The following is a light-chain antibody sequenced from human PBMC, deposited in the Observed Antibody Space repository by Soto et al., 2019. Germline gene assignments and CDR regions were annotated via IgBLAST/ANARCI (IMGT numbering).Light chain of an antibody. CDR2: GAS. J-gene: IGKJ2*01. CDR1: QTIAKS. Sequence: DIQMTQSPSSLSASVGDTISITCRSFQTIAKSLNWYQQRPGKAPKLLIFGASNLLNGVPPRFSGLGSGTHFTLTITTPQPEDAATYYCQQSYSVPYTFGQGTTVDI. CDR3: QQSYSVPYT. V-gene: IGKV1-39*01.